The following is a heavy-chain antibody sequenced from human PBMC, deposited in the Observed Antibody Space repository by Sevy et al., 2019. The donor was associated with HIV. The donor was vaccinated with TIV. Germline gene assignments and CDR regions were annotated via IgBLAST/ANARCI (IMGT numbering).Heavy chain of an antibody. CDR1: GFIFSSYW. CDR2: IKHDGSEK. D-gene: IGHD3-22*01. Sequence: GGSLRLSCGASGFIFSSYWMSWVRQSPGKGLEWVANIKHDGSEKASVESVKGRLTISRDNDENTLYLQMSSLRADDTAVYYCARTLLPSYGMDVWGQGTTVTVSS. V-gene: IGHV3-7*01. J-gene: IGHJ6*02. CDR3: ARTLLPSYGMDV.